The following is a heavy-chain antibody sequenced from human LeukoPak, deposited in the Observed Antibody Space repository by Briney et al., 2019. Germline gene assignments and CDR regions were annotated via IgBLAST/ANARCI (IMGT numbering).Heavy chain of an antibody. D-gene: IGHD3-3*01. V-gene: IGHV4-39*01. J-gene: IGHJ4*02. Sequence: SETLSLTCTVSGGSISSSSYYWGWIRQPPGKGLEWIGSIYYSGSIYYNPSLKSRVTISVDTSKNQFSLKLSSVTAADTAVYYCARLHYDFWSGYKLNYFDYWGQGTLVTVSS. CDR3: ARLHYDFWSGYKLNYFDY. CDR2: IYYSGSI. CDR1: GGSISSSSYY.